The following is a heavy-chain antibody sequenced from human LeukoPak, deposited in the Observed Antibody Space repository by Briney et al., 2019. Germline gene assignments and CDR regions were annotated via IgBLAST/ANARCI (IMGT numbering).Heavy chain of an antibody. CDR3: ARRWRRPYYFSDPYHFDS. CDR2: LYPGDSDT. V-gene: IGHV5-51*01. J-gene: IGHJ4*02. Sequence: GESLKISCKGSGYTFNTYWIGWVRQMPGKGLEWMGMLYPGDSDTRYSPSFEGQVTISADNSISTAYLQWSSLKASDTAMYYCARRWRRPYYFSDPYHFDSWGQGTLVTVSS. D-gene: IGHD3/OR15-3a*01. CDR1: GYTFNTYW.